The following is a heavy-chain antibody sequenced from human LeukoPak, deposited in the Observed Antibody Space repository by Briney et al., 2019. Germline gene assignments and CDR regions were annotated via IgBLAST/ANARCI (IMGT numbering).Heavy chain of an antibody. D-gene: IGHD3-10*01. CDR2: ISYDGSNK. V-gene: IGHV3-30-3*01. J-gene: IGHJ5*02. Sequence: GGSLRLSCAASGSTFSNYAMHWLRQAPGKGLEWVAYISYDGSNKYYADSVKGRFTISRDNSKNTLDLQMNSLRAEDTALYFCAREITIVRGVTPETRFDPWGQGTLVTVSS. CDR3: AREITIVRGVTPETRFDP. CDR1: GSTFSNYA.